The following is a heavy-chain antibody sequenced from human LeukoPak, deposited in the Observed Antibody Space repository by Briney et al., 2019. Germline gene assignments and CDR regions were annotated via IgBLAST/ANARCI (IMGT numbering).Heavy chain of an antibody. V-gene: IGHV4-4*09. D-gene: IGHD4-11*01. J-gene: IGHJ6*03. CDR2: IYTSGST. CDR1: GGSISSYY. CDR3: ARRATVTTNYYYYMDV. Sequence: SETLSLTCTVSGGSISSYYWSWIRQPPGKGLEWVGYIYTSGSTNYNPSLKSRVTISVDTSKNQSSLKLSSVTAADTAVYYCARRATVTTNYYYYMDVWGKGTTVTVSS.